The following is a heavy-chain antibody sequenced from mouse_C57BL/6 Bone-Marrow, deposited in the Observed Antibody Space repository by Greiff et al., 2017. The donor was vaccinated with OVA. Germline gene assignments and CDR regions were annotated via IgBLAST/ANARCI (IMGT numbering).Heavy chain of an antibody. CDR3: AREGICYGYDAYAMDY. V-gene: IGHV1-50*01. CDR2: IDPSDSYT. J-gene: IGHJ4*01. CDR1: GYTFTSYW. Sequence: QVQLQQPGAELVKPGASVKLSCKASGYTFTSYWMQWVKQRPGQGLEWIGEIDPSDSYTNYNQKFKGKATLTVDTSSSTAYMQLSSLTSEDSAVYYCAREGICYGYDAYAMDYWGQGTSVTVSS. D-gene: IGHD2-2*01.